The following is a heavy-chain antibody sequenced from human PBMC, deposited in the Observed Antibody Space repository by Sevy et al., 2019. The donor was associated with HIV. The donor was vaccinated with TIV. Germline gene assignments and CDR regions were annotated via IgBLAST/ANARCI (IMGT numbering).Heavy chain of an antibody. CDR3: ARDVYCSSTSCYTVLYYYYYGMDV. J-gene: IGHJ6*02. CDR1: GFTFSSYS. D-gene: IGHD2-2*02. Sequence: GGSLRLSCAASGFTFSSYSMNWVRQAPGKGLEWVSYISSSSSTIYYADSVKGRFTISRDKAKNSLYLQMKSLRAEDTDAYCCARDVYCSSTSCYTVLYYYYYGMDVWGQGTTVTVSS. V-gene: IGHV3-48*01. CDR2: ISSSSSTI.